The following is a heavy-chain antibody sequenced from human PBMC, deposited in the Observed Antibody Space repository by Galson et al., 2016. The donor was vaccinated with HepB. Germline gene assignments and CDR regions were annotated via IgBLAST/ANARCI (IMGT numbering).Heavy chain of an antibody. CDR2: ITYSGST. D-gene: IGHD1-26*01. Sequence: ATLSLTCTVSGDSITSGRYYWSWMRQPPGKGLEWIGFITYSGSTNSNSSLKSRVTISVGMSTNQFSLKLTTVTAADTAVYYCARDNSGSYVDYWGQGILVTVSS. CDR3: ARDNSGSYVDY. CDR1: GDSITSGRYY. J-gene: IGHJ4*02. V-gene: IGHV4-61*01.